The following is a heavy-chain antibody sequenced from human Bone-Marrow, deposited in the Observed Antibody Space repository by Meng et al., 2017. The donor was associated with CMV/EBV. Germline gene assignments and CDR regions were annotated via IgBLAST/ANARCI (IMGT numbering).Heavy chain of an antibody. D-gene: IGHD6-6*01. Sequence: ASVKVSCKASGYTFTSYDINWVRQATGQGLEWMGIINPSGGSTSYAQKFQGRVTMTRDTSTSTVYMELSSLRSEDTAVYYCARDPTKYSSSTQYAIYYYYYYGMDVWGQGTTVTVSS. CDR1: GYTFTSYD. CDR2: INPSGGST. V-gene: IGHV1-46*01. CDR3: ARDPTKYSSSTQYAIYYYYYYGMDV. J-gene: IGHJ6*02.